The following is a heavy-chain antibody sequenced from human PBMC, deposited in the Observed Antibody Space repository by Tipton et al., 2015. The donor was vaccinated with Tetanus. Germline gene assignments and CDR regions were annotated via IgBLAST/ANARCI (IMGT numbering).Heavy chain of an antibody. D-gene: IGHD7-27*01. CDR3: ARVTELTGRYFDY. V-gene: IGHV4-39*07. CDR2: VYYSGTT. J-gene: IGHJ4*02. CDR1: GDFVTFGSYY. Sequence: TLSLTCTVSGDFVTFGSYYWGWIRQPPGKGLEWIGSVYYSGTTYYNASLESRVTISIDTSKRQISMKLTSVTAADTAVYYCARVTELTGRYFDYWGQGTLVTVSS.